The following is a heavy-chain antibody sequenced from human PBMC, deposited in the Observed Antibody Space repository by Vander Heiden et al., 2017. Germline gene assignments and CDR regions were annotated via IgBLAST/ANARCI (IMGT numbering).Heavy chain of an antibody. J-gene: IGHJ4*02. D-gene: IGHD3-10*01. V-gene: IGHV3-9*01. Sequence: EVQLVESGGGLVQPGRSLRLSCLASGFTFDDYAMHWVRQAPGKGLEWVSGISWNSGSIGYADSVKGRFTISRDNAKNSLYLQMNSLRAEDTALYYCAKLSTGYYGSGSTDYWGQGTLVTVSS. CDR3: AKLSTGYYGSGSTDY. CDR1: GFTFDDYA. CDR2: ISWNSGSI.